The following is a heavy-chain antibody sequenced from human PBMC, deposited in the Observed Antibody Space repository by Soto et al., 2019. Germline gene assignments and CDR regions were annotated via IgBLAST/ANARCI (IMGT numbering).Heavy chain of an antibody. D-gene: IGHD2-21*02. J-gene: IGHJ6*02. CDR1: GFTFSSYA. Sequence: PGGSLRLSCAASGFTFSSYAMSWVRQAPGKGLEWVSVISGSGGSTYYADSVRGRFTISRDNSKNTLYLQMNSLRAEDTAVYYCAKKEVTRGYYYGMDVWGQGNTVTVSS. CDR3: AKKEVTRGYYYGMDV. V-gene: IGHV3-23*01. CDR2: ISGSGGST.